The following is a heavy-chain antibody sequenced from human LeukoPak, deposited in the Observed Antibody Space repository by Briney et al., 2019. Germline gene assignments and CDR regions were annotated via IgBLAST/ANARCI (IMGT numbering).Heavy chain of an antibody. CDR2: IEKDGSNE. CDR3: AKDLEQWPAVPEY. CDR1: GFIVSSNY. D-gene: IGHD6-19*01. V-gene: IGHV3-30*02. J-gene: IGHJ4*02. Sequence: GGSLRLSCAGSGFIVSSNYMSWVRQAPGKGLDWVAFIEKDGSNEYYADSVKGRFTVSRDNSKNRLYLQMNSLRPEETALYYCAKDLEQWPAVPEYWGQGTLVIVSS.